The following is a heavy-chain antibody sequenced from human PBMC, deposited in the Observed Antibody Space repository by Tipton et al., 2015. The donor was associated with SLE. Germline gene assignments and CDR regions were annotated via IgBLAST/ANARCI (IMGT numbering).Heavy chain of an antibody. J-gene: IGHJ4*02. D-gene: IGHD3-10*01. V-gene: IGHV3-49*04. CDR2: TTSAAHGGTT. CDR1: GLTFGDYP. CDR3: ARKGLLWFRELLGFDY. Sequence: SLRLSCTSSGLTFGDYPMSWVRQAPGKGLEWVSFTTSAAHGGTTAYAASVRGRFTISRDNSKNTLYLQMNSLRAEDTAVYYCARKGLLWFRELLGFDYWGQGTLVTVSS.